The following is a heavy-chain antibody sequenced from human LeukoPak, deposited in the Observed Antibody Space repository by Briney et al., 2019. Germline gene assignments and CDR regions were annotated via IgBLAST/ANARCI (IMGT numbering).Heavy chain of an antibody. CDR1: GFTFSNYW. CDR3: ATLNGPLFEY. J-gene: IGHJ4*02. CDR2: IHQHGNEK. Sequence: GGSLRLSCAAPGFTFSNYWMSWVRQAPGKGLEWVASIHQHGNEKYFVDSVRGRFTISRDNAKNSLYLQMSSLRAEDTAVYYCATLNGPLFEYWGQGTLVTVSS. D-gene: IGHD2-8*01. V-gene: IGHV3-7*01.